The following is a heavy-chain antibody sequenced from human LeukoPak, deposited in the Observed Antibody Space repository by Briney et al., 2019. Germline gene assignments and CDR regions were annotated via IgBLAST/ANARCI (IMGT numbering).Heavy chain of an antibody. D-gene: IGHD3-9*01. V-gene: IGHV3-23*01. J-gene: IGHJ4*02. CDR2: ISGNDGST. Sequence: PGGSLRLSCAASGFTFSSYVMSWVRQAPGKGLEWVSLISGNDGSTYYADSVKGRFTISRDNSKNTLYLQMNSLRAEDTAVYYCAKVRGILTGFVGLDYWGQGTLVTVSS. CDR1: GFTFSSYV. CDR3: AKVRGILTGFVGLDY.